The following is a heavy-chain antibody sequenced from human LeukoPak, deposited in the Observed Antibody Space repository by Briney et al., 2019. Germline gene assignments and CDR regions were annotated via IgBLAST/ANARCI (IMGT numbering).Heavy chain of an antibody. CDR2: ISYDGSNK. CDR3: AKPTVGWYFDL. Sequence: GGSLRLSCAASGFTFSSYGMHWVRQATGKGLEWVAVISYDGSNKYYADSVKGRFTISRDNSKNTLYLQMNSLRAEDTAVYYCAKPTVGWYFDLWGRGTLVTVSS. V-gene: IGHV3-30*18. J-gene: IGHJ2*01. CDR1: GFTFSSYG. D-gene: IGHD4-11*01.